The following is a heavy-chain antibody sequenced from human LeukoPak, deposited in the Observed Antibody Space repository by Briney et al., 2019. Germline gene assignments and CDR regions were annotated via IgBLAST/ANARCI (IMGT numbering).Heavy chain of an antibody. D-gene: IGHD2-2*01. J-gene: IGHJ6*03. CDR1: GYTFNSYG. V-gene: IGHV1-18*01. Sequence: GASVKVSCKASGYTFNSYGISWVRQAPGQGLEWMGWISGYNGYTTYAQKLQGRVTMTTDTSTSTAYMELRSLRSDDTAVYYCARSPIIVVVPAAIGAHADYYYYYMDVWGKGTTVTISS. CDR2: ISGYNGYT. CDR3: ARSPIIVVVPAAIGAHADYYYYYMDV.